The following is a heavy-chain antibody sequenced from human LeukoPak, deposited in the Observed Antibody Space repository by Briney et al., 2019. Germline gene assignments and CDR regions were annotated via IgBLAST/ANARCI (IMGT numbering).Heavy chain of an antibody. V-gene: IGHV1-2*02. CDR2: INPNSGSS. CDR3: ARTTIQTGDIVVVVAAKQDYYYGIDV. D-gene: IGHD2-15*01. CDR1: GYTFTGYY. Sequence: ASVKVSCKATGYTFTGYYMHGVRPPPAQGLEWMGWINPNSGSSNYAQKFQGRVTMTRDTSISTAYMELSRLRSDDTDVYYCARTTIQTGDIVVVVAAKQDYYYGIDVWGQGTTVTVSS. J-gene: IGHJ6*02.